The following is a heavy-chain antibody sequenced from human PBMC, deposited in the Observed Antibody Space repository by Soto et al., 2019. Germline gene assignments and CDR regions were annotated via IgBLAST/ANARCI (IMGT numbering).Heavy chain of an antibody. CDR3: ARVVGSGSYYNQYNWFDP. J-gene: IGHJ5*02. CDR1: GYTFTSYG. V-gene: IGHV1-18*01. CDR2: ISAYNGNT. Sequence: VKVSCKASGYTFTSYGISWVRQAPGQGLEWMGWISAYNGNTNYAQKLQGRVTMTTDTSTSTAYMELRSLRSDDTAVYYCARVVGSGSYYNQYNWFDPWGQGTLVTVSS. D-gene: IGHD3-10*01.